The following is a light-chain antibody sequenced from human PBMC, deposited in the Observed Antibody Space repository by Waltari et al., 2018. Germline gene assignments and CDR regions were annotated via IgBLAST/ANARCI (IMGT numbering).Light chain of an antibody. Sequence: EIVLTQSPGTLSLSPGERATLSCRASQTVATSYLAWYQHKPGQAPRLLIYNTSYRATGSPDRFIGSGSGTDFTLTISRLEPEDFAVYYCQQYGSTPLFTFGPGTKVDIK. CDR3: QQYGSTPLFT. V-gene: IGKV3-20*01. J-gene: IGKJ3*01. CDR2: NTS. CDR1: QTVATSY.